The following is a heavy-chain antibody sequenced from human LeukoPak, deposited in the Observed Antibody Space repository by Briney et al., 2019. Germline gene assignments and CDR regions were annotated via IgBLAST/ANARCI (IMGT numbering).Heavy chain of an antibody. J-gene: IGHJ4*02. CDR2: INSDGSST. V-gene: IGHV3-74*01. CDR1: GFTFSSYW. Sequence: QTGGSLRLSCAASGFTFSSYWMHWVRQAPGKGLVWVSRINSDGSSTSYADSVKGRFTISRDNAKNTLYLQMNSLRAEDTAVYYRARARVGATGYFDYWGQGTLVTVSS. D-gene: IGHD1-26*01. CDR3: ARARVGATGYFDY.